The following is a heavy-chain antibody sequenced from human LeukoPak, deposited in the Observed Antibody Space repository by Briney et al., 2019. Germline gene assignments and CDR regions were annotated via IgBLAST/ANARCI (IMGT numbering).Heavy chain of an antibody. D-gene: IGHD3-22*01. CDR1: GFTSSSYA. V-gene: IGHV3-23*01. Sequence: GGSLRLSCAVSGFTSSSYAMSWVRQAPGKGLEWVSAISGSGGSTYYADSVKGRFTISRDNSKNTLYLQMNSLRAKDTAVYYYAKLGRYSDSSGYYKRIPFDYWGQGTLVTVSS. CDR2: ISGSGGST. CDR3: AKLGRYSDSSGYYKRIPFDY. J-gene: IGHJ4*02.